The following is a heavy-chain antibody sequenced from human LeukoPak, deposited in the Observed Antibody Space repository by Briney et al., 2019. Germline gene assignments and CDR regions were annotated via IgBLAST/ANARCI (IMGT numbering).Heavy chain of an antibody. CDR2: ISSSGSTI. Sequence: PGGSLRLSCAASGFTFSSYEMNWVRQAPGKGLEWVSYISSSGSTIHYADSVKGRFTISRDNAKNSLYLQMNSLRAEDTAVYYCARSSSGWYYFDYWGQGTLVTVSS. D-gene: IGHD6-19*01. J-gene: IGHJ4*02. CDR1: GFTFSSYE. CDR3: ARSSSGWYYFDY. V-gene: IGHV3-48*03.